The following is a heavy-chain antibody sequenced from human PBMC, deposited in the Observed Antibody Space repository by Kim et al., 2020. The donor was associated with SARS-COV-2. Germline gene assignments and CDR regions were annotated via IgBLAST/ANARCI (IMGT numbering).Heavy chain of an antibody. V-gene: IGHV4-31*03. CDR2: IYYSGST. D-gene: IGHD4-17*01. CDR1: GGSISSGGYY. CDR3: ARDPVGALYGDYGGGYFDY. Sequence: SETLSLTCTVSGGSISSGGYYWSWIRQHPGKGLEWIGYIYYSGSTYYNPYLKSRVTISVDTSKNQFSLKLSSVTAADTAVYYCARDPVGALYGDYGGGYFDYWGQGTLVTVSS. J-gene: IGHJ4*02.